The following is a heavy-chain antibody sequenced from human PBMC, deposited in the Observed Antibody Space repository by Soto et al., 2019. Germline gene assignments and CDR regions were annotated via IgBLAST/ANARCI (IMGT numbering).Heavy chain of an antibody. CDR3: ASSDQVAAAGPPHFDY. J-gene: IGHJ4*02. CDR1: GGTFSSYA. Sequence: SVKVSCKASGGTFSSYAISWVRQAPGQGLEWMGGIIPIFGTANYAQKFQGRVTITADESTSTAYMELSSLRSEDTAVYYCASSDQVAAAGPPHFDYWGQGTLVTVSS. D-gene: IGHD6-13*01. V-gene: IGHV1-69*13. CDR2: IIPIFGTA.